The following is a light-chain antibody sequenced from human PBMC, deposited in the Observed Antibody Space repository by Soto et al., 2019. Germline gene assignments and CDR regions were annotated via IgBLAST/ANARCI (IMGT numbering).Light chain of an antibody. CDR2: KVS. J-gene: IGKJ5*01. Sequence: VLRTDARRDLPVTLGQPTSVSCRSRPSLVYSDGNTYLNWFHQRPGQSPRRLIYKVSTRDSGVPDRFSGSGSGTDFTLKISRVEAEDVGIYYCMKGTHWPPITFGQGTRLE. V-gene: IGKV2-30*01. CDR3: MKGTHWPPIT. CDR1: PSLVYSDGNTY.